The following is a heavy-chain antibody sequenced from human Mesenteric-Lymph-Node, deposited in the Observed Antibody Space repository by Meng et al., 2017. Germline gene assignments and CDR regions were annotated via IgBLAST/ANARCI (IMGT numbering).Heavy chain of an antibody. Sequence: GGSLRLSCAASGFTFSSYAMSWVRQAPGKGLEWVSAISGSGGSTYYADSVKGRFTISRDNSVNTLYMQMNSLRAEDTAVYYCARGVSGYYYSAEYFQHWGQGTLVTVSS. CDR3: ARGVSGYYYSAEYFQH. CDR2: ISGSGGST. CDR1: GFTFSSYA. V-gene: IGHV3-23*01. J-gene: IGHJ1*01. D-gene: IGHD3-22*01.